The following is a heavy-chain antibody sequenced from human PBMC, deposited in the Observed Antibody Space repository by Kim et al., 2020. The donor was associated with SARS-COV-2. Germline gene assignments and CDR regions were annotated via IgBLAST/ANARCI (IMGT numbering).Heavy chain of an antibody. CDR1: GFTFDDYA. D-gene: IGHD3-10*01. CDR3: VKHSGSLVYGELVDYLQY. Sequence: GGSLRLSCEGSGFTFDDYAMHWVRHAPGKGLEWVAGISRDSGSIGYADSVKGRFAISRDNAKNSLYLQMNSLKPDDTALYHCVKHSGSLVYGELVDYLQYWGQRPLVTHSS. CDR2: ISRDSGSI. V-gene: IGHV3-9*01. J-gene: IGHJ4*02.